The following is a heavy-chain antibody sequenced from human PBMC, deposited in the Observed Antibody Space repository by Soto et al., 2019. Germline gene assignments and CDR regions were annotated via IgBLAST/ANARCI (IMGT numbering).Heavy chain of an antibody. Sequence: NPSETLSLTCTVSGGSISSGGYYWSWIRQHPGKGLEWIGYIYYSGSTYYNPSLKSRVTISVDTSKNQFSLKLSSVTAADTAVYYCARYYGSGRALDYWGQGTLVTVSS. CDR2: IYYSGST. CDR3: ARYYGSGRALDY. D-gene: IGHD3-10*01. CDR1: GGSISSGGYY. J-gene: IGHJ4*02. V-gene: IGHV4-31*03.